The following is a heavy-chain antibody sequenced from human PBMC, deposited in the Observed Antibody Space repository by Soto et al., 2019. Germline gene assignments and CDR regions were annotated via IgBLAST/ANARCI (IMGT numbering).Heavy chain of an antibody. V-gene: IGHV3-23*01. J-gene: IGHJ4*02. CDR2: ISGSGGST. CDR1: GFTFSSYA. D-gene: IGHD6-19*01. Sequence: LRLSCAASGFTFSSYAMSWVRQAPGKGLEWVSAISGSGGSTYYADSVKGRFTISRNNSKNTLYLQMNSLRAEDTAVYYCAKDHQAYGGWSPFDYWGQGTLVTVSS. CDR3: AKDHQAYGGWSPFDY.